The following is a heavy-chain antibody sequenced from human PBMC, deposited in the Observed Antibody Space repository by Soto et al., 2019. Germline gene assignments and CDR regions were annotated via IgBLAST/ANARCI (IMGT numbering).Heavy chain of an antibody. D-gene: IGHD2-2*01. Sequence: QVHLVQSEGEVKKPGASVKVSCKTSGYTFSDYGVSWVRQAPGQGLEWMGWINTFNGNTKYEQECQGRVTVSLDTSTRTVFPALTSLDLDGAAVYYCARGFLPVNYWGQGTRVTVSS. CDR3: ARGFLPVNY. CDR2: INTFNGNT. V-gene: IGHV1-18*01. CDR1: GYTFSDYG. J-gene: IGHJ4*02.